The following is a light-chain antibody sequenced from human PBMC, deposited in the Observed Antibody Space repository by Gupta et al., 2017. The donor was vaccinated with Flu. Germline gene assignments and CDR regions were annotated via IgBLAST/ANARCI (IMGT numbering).Light chain of an antibody. CDR3: HRIIGPWT. CDR1: QNISSW. CDR2: RAS. J-gene: IGKJ1*01. Sequence: DIQMTQSPSTLSASVGDRVTITCRASQNISSWLAWYQQTPGKVPKLLIYRASSLESGVPSRFSGSGSGTDFTLTISSLQPDDFATYSCHRIIGPWTFGQGTKVEI. V-gene: IGKV1-5*03.